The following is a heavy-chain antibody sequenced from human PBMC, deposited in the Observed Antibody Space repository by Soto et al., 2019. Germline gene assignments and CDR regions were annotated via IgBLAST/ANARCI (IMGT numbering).Heavy chain of an antibody. Sequence: SQTLSLTCVGSGDTVSSNSVAWNWVRQSPSRGLEWLGRTYYRSRWYSDYAVSVRSRIDINADTSKNQLSLQLNSVTPEDTAVYYCARSEEDSDYYYYGMDVWGQGNTVTVSS. CDR3: ARSEEDSDYYYYGMDV. CDR1: GDTVSSNSVA. CDR2: TYYRSRWYS. V-gene: IGHV6-1*01. D-gene: IGHD2-15*01. J-gene: IGHJ6*02.